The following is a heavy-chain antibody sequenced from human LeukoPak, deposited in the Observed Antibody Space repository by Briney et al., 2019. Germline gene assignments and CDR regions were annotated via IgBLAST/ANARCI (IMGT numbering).Heavy chain of an antibody. D-gene: IGHD6-6*01. V-gene: IGHV1-18*01. CDR2: IGAYNGNT. Sequence: ASVKVSCKASGYTFTNYGISWVRQAPGQGLEWMGWIGAYNGNTIYAQNFQGSVTMTTDTSTSTAYMELRSLRSDDTAVYYCARRSTAARPSGDDAYDIWGQGTMVSVSS. CDR3: ARRSTAARPSGDDAYDI. CDR1: GYTFTNYG. J-gene: IGHJ3*02.